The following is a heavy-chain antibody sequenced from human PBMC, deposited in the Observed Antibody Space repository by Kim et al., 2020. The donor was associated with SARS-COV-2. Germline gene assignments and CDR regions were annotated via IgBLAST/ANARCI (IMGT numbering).Heavy chain of an antibody. CDR1: GYSFTSYW. D-gene: IGHD6-19*01. Sequence: GESLKISCKGSGYSFTSYWISWVRQMPGKGLEWMGRIDPSDSYTNYSPSFQGHVTISADKSISTAYLQWSSLKASDTAMYYCARRVDDSSGWYHSITDDYWAREPWSPSPQ. CDR2: IDPSDSYT. V-gene: IGHV5-10-1*01. CDR3: ARRVDDSSGWYHSITDDY. J-gene: IGHJ4*02.